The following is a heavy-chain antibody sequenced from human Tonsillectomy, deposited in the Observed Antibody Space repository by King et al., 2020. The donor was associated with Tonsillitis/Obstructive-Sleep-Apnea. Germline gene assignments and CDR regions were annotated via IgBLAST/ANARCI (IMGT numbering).Heavy chain of an antibody. Sequence: VQLQQSGPGLVKPSQTLSLTCAISGDSVSSDTAAWNWIRQSPSRGLEWLGRTYYRSKWNSDYAVSVKSRITINTDTSKNQFSLQLNSVTPEDTAIYYSSRGWLDLPDYYSYIFMDVWGKGTTVTLSS. CDR2: TYYRSKWNS. D-gene: IGHD2-15*01. CDR1: GDSVSSDTAA. J-gene: IGHJ6*03. CDR3: SRGWLDLPDYYSYIFMDV. V-gene: IGHV6-1*01.